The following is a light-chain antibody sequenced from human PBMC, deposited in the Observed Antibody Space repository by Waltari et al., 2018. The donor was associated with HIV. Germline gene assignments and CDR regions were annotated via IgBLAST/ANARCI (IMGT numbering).Light chain of an antibody. V-gene: IGLV3-21*04. CDR3: QVWDETRNHVV. J-gene: IGLJ3*02. CDR2: YDS. Sequence: YVLTQPPSVSVAPGRTATISCGGTRIARNSLNCYQQKSGQAPLLVIFYDSDRPSGIPERFSGSNSGSAATLTINRVEAGDEADYFCQVWDETRNHVVFGGGTKLIAL. CDR1: RIARNS.